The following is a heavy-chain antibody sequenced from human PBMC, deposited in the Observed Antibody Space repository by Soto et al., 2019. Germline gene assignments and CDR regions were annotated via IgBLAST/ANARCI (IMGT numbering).Heavy chain of an antibody. CDR3: ARDWGSSGGYYFDY. CDR1: GFTFSSYG. J-gene: IGHJ4*02. Sequence: GGSLRLSCAASGFTFSSYGMHWVRQAPGKGLEWVAVIWYDGSNKYYADSVKGRFTISRDNSKNTLYLQMNSLRAEDTAVYYCARDWGSSGGYYFDYWGQGTLVTVSS. D-gene: IGHD3-16*01. CDR2: IWYDGSNK. V-gene: IGHV3-33*01.